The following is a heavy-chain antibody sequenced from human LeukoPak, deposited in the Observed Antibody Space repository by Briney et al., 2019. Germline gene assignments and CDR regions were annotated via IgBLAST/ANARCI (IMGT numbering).Heavy chain of an antibody. J-gene: IGHJ4*02. V-gene: IGHV4-30-4*01. D-gene: IGHD2-2*02. Sequence: PSETLSLTCTVSGGSISSGDYYWSWIRQPPGKGLEWIGYIYYSGSTYYNPSLKSRVTISVDTSKNQFSLKLSSVTAADTAVYYCARARCSSTSCHTFDYWGQGTLVTVSS. CDR1: GGSISSGDYY. CDR3: ARARCSSTSCHTFDY. CDR2: IYYSGST.